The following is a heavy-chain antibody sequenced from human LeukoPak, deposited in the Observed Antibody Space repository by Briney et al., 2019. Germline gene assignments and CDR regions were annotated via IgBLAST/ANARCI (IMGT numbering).Heavy chain of an antibody. V-gene: IGHV4-4*07. CDR2: IYTSGST. D-gene: IGHD1-26*01. J-gene: IGHJ6*03. CDR3: AKSGSPFYYCYYMDV. CDR1: GGSISSYY. Sequence: SETLSLTCTVSGGSISSYYWSWIRQPAGKGLEWIGRIYTSGSTNYNPSLKSRVTMSVDTSKNQFSLKLSSVTAADTAVYYCAKSGSPFYYCYYMDVWGKGTTVSVSS.